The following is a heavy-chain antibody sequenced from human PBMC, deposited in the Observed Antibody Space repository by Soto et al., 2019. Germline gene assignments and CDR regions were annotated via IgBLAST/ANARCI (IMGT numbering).Heavy chain of an antibody. V-gene: IGHV4-59*01. CDR2: IYYSGST. Sequence: SETLSLTCTVSGGSISSYYWSWIRQPPGKGLEWIGYIYYSGSTNYNPSLKSRVTISVDTSKNQFSLKLSSVTAADTAVYYCASNLSGYWYFDLWGRGTLVTVSS. CDR3: ASNLSGYWYFDL. J-gene: IGHJ2*01. CDR1: GGSISSYY.